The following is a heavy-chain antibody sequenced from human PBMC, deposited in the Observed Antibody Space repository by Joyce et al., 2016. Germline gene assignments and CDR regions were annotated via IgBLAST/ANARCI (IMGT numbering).Heavy chain of an antibody. CDR2: MKPNSGNT. D-gene: IGHD4-17*01. J-gene: IGHJ5*02. Sequence: QVQLVQSGAEVKKPGASVKVSCKASGYTFTSYEINWVRQATGQGLEGMAWMKPNSGNTGYAQKFQGRVTMTWNTSISTAYMEVSSLRSEDTAIYYCARERNFGDLSFDPWGQGTLVTVSS. CDR1: GYTFTSYE. V-gene: IGHV1-8*01. CDR3: ARERNFGDLSFDP.